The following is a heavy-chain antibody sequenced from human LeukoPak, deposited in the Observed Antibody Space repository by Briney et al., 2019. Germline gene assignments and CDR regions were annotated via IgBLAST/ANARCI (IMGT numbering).Heavy chain of an antibody. J-gene: IGHJ5*02. CDR2: ISTNGDST. CDR1: GFTFKLQN. D-gene: IGHD2-8*01. V-gene: IGHV3-21*03. CDR3: GKNGWLDH. Sequence: GGSLRLSCASSGFTFKLQNMKCARQAPGKGLEWVAHISTNGDSTKCADSVEGRFTISRDNAENSLYLQMNSLRLEVTAIYFFGKNGWLDHWGQGILVTVSS.